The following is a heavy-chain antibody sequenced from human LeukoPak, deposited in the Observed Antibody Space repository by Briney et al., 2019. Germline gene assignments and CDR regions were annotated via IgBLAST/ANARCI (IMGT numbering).Heavy chain of an antibody. Sequence: SQILSLTCAISGDSISTNSAAWNWLRQSPSRGLEWLGRTYYRSKWFNDYALFVKSRLTITPDTSKNQFSLMLRSVTPEDTAVYYCARDGSSGWYDGDYYYYYYIDVWGEGTTVTVSS. J-gene: IGHJ6*03. V-gene: IGHV6-1*01. CDR1: GDSISTNSAA. CDR2: TYYRSKWFN. CDR3: ARDGSSGWYDGDYYYYYYIDV. D-gene: IGHD6-19*01.